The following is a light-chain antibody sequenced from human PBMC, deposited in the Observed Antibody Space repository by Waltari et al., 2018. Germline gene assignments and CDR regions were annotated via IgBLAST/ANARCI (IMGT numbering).Light chain of an antibody. CDR2: KAS. CDR3: QQYNTYWT. V-gene: IGKV1-5*03. J-gene: IGKJ1*01. CDR1: QSISSW. Sequence: DIQMTQSPPTLSASVGDRVTITCRASQSISSWLAWYQQKPGKAPKLLISKASGLENGVPSRFSGSGSGTEFTLTISCLQPDDFATYYCQQYNTYWTFGQGTKVEIK.